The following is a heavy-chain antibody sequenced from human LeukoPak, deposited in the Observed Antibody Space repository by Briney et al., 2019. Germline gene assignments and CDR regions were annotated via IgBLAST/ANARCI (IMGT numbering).Heavy chain of an antibody. J-gene: IGHJ6*02. Sequence: ASVKVSCKASGGTFSSYAISWVRQAPGQGLEWMGGIIPIFGTANYAQKFQGRVTITADESTSTAYMELSSLRSEDTAVYYCARDRNIAAAVERYGMDVWGQGSTVTVSS. CDR2: IIPIFGTA. CDR1: GGTFSSYA. CDR3: ARDRNIAAAVERYGMDV. D-gene: IGHD6-13*01. V-gene: IGHV1-69*13.